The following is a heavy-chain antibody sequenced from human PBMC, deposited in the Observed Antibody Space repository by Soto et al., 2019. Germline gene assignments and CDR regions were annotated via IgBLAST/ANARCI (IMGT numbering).Heavy chain of an antibody. CDR2: IRSQPYGGTT. CDR3: IGSFPF. J-gene: IGHJ1*01. CDR1: GFPFANFL. D-gene: IGHD3-10*01. Sequence: EVYLVESGGGLVEPGRSLRLSCTGSGFPFANFLMSWFRQAPGKGLEWVGFIRSQPYGGTTQYAASLRGRFTISRDDSKGIAYLQMNSLKSEDSGVYYCIGSFPFWGQGTLVTVSS. V-gene: IGHV3-49*03.